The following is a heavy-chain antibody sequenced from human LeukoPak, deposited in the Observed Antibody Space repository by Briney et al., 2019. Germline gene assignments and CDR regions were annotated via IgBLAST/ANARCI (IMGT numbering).Heavy chain of an antibody. CDR1: GFPFDDYT. Sequence: GGSLRLSCAASGFPFDDYTMHWVRQAPGKGLEWVSLITWDGGTTYYADSVKGRFTISRDNSKSSLYLQLNSLRTEGTALYYCAKEVDYYYYMDVWGKGTTVTVSS. CDR2: ITWDGGTT. CDR3: AKEVDYYYYMDV. J-gene: IGHJ6*03. V-gene: IGHV3-43*01.